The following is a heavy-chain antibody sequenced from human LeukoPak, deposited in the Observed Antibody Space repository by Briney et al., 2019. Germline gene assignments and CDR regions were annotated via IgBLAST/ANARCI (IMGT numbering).Heavy chain of an antibody. CDR2: ISGSGGST. CDR3: ASLHAVDYYGMDV. CDR1: GFTFSSYA. D-gene: IGHD4-23*01. Sequence: PGGSLRLSCAASGFTFSSYAMSWVRQAPGKGLEWVSAISGSGGSTYYADSVKGRFTISRDNAKNSLYLQMNSLRAEDTAVYYCASLHAVDYYGMDVWGQGTTVTVSS. J-gene: IGHJ6*02. V-gene: IGHV3-23*01.